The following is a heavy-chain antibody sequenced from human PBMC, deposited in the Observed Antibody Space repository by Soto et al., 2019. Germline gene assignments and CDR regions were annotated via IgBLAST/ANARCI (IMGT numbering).Heavy chain of an antibody. V-gene: IGHV1-18*01. CDR2: SSAYNGNT. D-gene: IGHD1-1*01. J-gene: IGHJ5*02. Sequence: GASVKVSCKASCYTFTRYGISWVRPAPGQRLEWMGWSSAYNGNTNYAQKLQGRVTMTTDTSTSTAYMELRSLRSDDTAVYYGARAWKTVLKGFDPWRQATLINV. CDR1: CYTFTRYG. CDR3: ARAWKTVLKGFDP.